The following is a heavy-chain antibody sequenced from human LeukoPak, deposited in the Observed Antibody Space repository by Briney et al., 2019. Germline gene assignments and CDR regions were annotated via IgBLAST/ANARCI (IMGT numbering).Heavy chain of an antibody. V-gene: IGHV3-15*01. D-gene: IGHD1-26*01. CDR3: TTDPAVGYYLDY. CDR2: IKSKTDGGTT. J-gene: IGHJ4*02. Sequence: PGGSLRLACAASGFTFSNAWMSWVRQAPGKGLEWVGRIKSKTDGGTTDYAAPVKGRFTISRDDSNSTLFLQVNGLKTEDTAVYYCTTDPAVGYYLDYWGQGTLVTVSS. CDR1: GFTFSNAW.